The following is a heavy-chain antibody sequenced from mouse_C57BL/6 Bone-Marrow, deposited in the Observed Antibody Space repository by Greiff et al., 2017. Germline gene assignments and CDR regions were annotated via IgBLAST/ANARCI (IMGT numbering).Heavy chain of an antibody. CDR2: IDPSDSYT. V-gene: IGHV1-59*01. CDR1: GYPFTSYW. D-gene: IGHD5-1*01. J-gene: IGHJ1*03. CDR3: ARRTPYWYFDV. Sequence: VQLQQPGAELVRPGTSVKLSCKASGYPFTSYWMHWVKQRPGQGLEWIGVIDPSDSYTNYNQKFKGTATLTVDPSSSTAYMQLSSLTSEDSAVYYCARRTPYWYFDVWGTGTTVTVSS.